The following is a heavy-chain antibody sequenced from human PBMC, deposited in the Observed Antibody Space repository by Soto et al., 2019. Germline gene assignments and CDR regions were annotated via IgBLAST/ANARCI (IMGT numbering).Heavy chain of an antibody. J-gene: IGHJ4*02. CDR3: AKDRPAYGSGRFEH. CDR1: GFPFRSYA. V-gene: IGHV3-23*01. D-gene: IGHD3-10*01. CDR2: ISAGGGNI. Sequence: SLRLSCAASGFPFRSYAMSWVRHAPGRGLEWVSSISAGGGNIHYAESVKGRFTISRDNSQNTMNLQMNSLRAEDTAVYYCAKDRPAYGSGRFEHWGQGTLVTVSS.